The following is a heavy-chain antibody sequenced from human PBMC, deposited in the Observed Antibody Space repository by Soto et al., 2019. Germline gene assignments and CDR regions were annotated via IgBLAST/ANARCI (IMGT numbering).Heavy chain of an antibody. J-gene: IGHJ4*02. CDR3: ARCDPGIAVAGTTPCDY. D-gene: IGHD6-19*01. CDR1: GGTFSSYA. CDR2: IIPIFGTA. V-gene: IGHV1-69*13. Sequence: GASVKVSCKASGGTFSSYAISWVRQAPGQGLEWMGGIIPIFGTANYAQKFQGRVTITADESTSTAYMELSSLRSEDTAVYYCARCDPGIAVAGTTPCDYWGQGTLVTVSS.